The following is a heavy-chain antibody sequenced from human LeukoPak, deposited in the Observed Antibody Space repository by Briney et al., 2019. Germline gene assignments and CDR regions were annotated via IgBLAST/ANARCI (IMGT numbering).Heavy chain of an antibody. CDR1: GYTFTSYG. J-gene: IGHJ6*02. Sequence: ASVKVSCKASGYTFTSYGISWVRQAPGQGLEWMGWISAYNGNTNYAQKLQGRVTMTTDTSTSTAYMELRSLRSDDTAVYYCARNTYYYGPGSYLYYYGMDVWGQGTTVTVSS. V-gene: IGHV1-18*01. CDR2: ISAYNGNT. D-gene: IGHD3-10*01. CDR3: ARNTYYYGPGSYLYYYGMDV.